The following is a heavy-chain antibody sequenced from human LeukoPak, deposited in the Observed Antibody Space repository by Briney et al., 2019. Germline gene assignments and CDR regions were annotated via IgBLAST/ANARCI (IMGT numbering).Heavy chain of an antibody. D-gene: IGHD6-13*01. CDR1: GFTFSSHE. V-gene: IGHV3-48*03. CDR3: ARDSEYSSSFAFDI. Sequence: GGSLRLSCAASGFTFSSHEMNWVRQAPGKGLEWVSYISSSGSTIYYADSVKGRFTISRDNAKNSLYLQMNSLRAEDTAVYYCARDSEYSSSFAFDIWGPGTVVTVSS. J-gene: IGHJ3*02. CDR2: ISSSGSTI.